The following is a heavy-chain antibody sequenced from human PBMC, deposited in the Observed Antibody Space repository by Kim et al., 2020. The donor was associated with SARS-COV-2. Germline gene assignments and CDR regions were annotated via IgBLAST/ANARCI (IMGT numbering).Heavy chain of an antibody. D-gene: IGHD6-19*01. CDR3: TRKAVPGSLCYFDP. Sequence: GGSLRLSCTGSGFTFSSYAMHWVRQATGKGLEWVSAIGITDDTNYHDSAMSRCTISRDNDTNTIYLQMKGLPGGDAAAYYCTRKAVPGSLCYFDPWGRG. J-gene: IGHJ2*01. CDR1: GFTFSSYA. V-gene: IGHV3-13*04. CDR2: IGITDDT.